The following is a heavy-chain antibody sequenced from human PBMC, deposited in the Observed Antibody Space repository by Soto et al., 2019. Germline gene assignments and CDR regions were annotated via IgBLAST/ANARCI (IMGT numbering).Heavy chain of an antibody. Sequence: QVQLQESGPGLVKPSQTLSLTCTVSGGSFNSDGYYWSWIRQHPEKGLERIGYIYSSGTTYYNPSFRSGISISMNTSKHQFSLELTSVTAADTAGYFCARGSRDTVLVLPRFDFWGQGTLVTVSS. CDR2: IYSSGTT. CDR1: GGSFNSDGYY. CDR3: ARGSRDTVLVLPRFDF. J-gene: IGHJ4*02. D-gene: IGHD5-18*01. V-gene: IGHV4-31*03.